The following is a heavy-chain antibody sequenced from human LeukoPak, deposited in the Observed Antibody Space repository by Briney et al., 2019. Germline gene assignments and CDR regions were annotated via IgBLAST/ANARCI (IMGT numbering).Heavy chain of an antibody. D-gene: IGHD3-10*01. CDR3: ARDSGEVPDY. CDR2: INPSGGST. J-gene: IGHJ4*02. Sequence: ASVKVSCKASGYTFTSYYMHWVRQAPGQGLEWKGIINPSGGSTSYAQKFQGRVTMTRDTSISTAYMELDRLRFDDTAVYYCARDSGEVPDYWGQGTLVTVSS. V-gene: IGHV1-46*01. CDR1: GYTFTSYY.